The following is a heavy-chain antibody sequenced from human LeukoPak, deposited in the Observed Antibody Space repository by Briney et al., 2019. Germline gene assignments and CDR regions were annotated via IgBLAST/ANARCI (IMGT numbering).Heavy chain of an antibody. D-gene: IGHD3-16*01. J-gene: IGHJ4*02. CDR3: ARGRGEIREFDY. CDR2: IIPILGTA. Sequence: ASVTVSCKASGGTFSSYAISWVRQAPGQGLEWMGGIIPILGTANYAQKFQGRVTITADESTSTAYMELSSLRSEDTAVYYCARGRGEIREFDYWGQGTLVTVSS. CDR1: GGTFSSYA. V-gene: IGHV1-69*13.